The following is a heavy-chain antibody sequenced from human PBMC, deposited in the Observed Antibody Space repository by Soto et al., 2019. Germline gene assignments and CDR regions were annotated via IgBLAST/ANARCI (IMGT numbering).Heavy chain of an antibody. D-gene: IGHD1-26*01. J-gene: IGHJ3*02. V-gene: IGHV1-2*04. CDR3: ARPPNPWEPYAFHI. CDR2: VDPHSGAT. CDR1: GYTFTAYY. Sequence: ASVKVSCKASGYTFTAYYIHWLRQAPGQGLEWMGWVDPHSGATVFAQKFLGSVTLTTDTSINTAYMELTSLTSDDTALYYCARPPNPWEPYAFHIWGHGTLVTVSS.